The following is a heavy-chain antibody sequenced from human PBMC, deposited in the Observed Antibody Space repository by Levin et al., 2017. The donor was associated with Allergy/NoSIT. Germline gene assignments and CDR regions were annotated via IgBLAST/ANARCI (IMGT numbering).Heavy chain of an antibody. CDR3: TRSHDYGDDGGIDY. CDR2: IRSKAYGGTT. V-gene: IGHV3-49*03. J-gene: IGHJ4*02. CDR1: GFTFGDYA. D-gene: IGHD4-17*01. Sequence: PGGSLRLSCTASGFTFGDYAMSWFRQAPGKGLEWVGFIRSKAYGGTTEYAASVKGRFTISRDDSKSIAYLQMNSLKTEDTAVYYCTRSHDYGDDGGIDYWGQGTLVTVSS.